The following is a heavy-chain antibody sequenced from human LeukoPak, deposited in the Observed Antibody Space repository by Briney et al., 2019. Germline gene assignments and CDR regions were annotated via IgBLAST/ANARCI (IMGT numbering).Heavy chain of an antibody. V-gene: IGHV1-18*01. Sequence: ASVKISCRASGYTFTSYGISWVRPAPGQGLEWVGWISAYNSNTNCAQKLQGRVTMTTGTSTSTAYMELRSLRSDDTAVYYCARVGGSYYADAFDIWGQGTMVTVSS. CDR3: ARVGGSYYADAFDI. CDR1: GYTFTSYG. D-gene: IGHD1-26*01. J-gene: IGHJ3*02. CDR2: ISAYNSNT.